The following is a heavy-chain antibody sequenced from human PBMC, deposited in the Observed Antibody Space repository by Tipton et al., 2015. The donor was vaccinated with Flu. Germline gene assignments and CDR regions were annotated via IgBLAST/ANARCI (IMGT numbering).Heavy chain of an antibody. CDR3: AKLLAVAVRGNY. CDR2: IPFDGDNR. J-gene: IGHJ4*02. D-gene: IGHD3-10*02. Sequence: LSLTCSVSGDSIGSDYYWAWIRQPPGKGLEWVAFIPFDGDNRYYADSVKGRFTISRDNSKNTLYLQMNSLRPEDTAVYYCAKLLAVAVRGNYWGQGTLVTVSS. V-gene: IGHV3-30*02. CDR1: GDSIGSDY.